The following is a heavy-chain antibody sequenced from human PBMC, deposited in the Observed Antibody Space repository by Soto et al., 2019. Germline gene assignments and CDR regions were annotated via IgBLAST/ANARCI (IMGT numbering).Heavy chain of an antibody. CDR2: INQDGSEK. Sequence: GGSLRLSCAASGFTFRSSGMTWVSQAPGKGLEWVANINQDGSEKYYVDSVKGRFTISRDNAKNSLYLQMNSLRAEDTAVYYCARDSRPGLVDYWGQGTLVTVSS. V-gene: IGHV3-7*01. J-gene: IGHJ4*02. CDR1: GFTFRSSG. CDR3: ARDSRPGLVDY.